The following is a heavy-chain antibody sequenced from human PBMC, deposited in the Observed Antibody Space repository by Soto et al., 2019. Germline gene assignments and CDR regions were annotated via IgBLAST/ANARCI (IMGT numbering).Heavy chain of an antibody. CDR3: ARRQDSSCWFTPEYYYGMDV. CDR1: GNSFTTYW. V-gene: IGHV5-51*01. D-gene: IGHD6-19*01. CDR2: IYPGDSDT. Sequence: GESLKISFKGSGNSFTTYWMGWVLQMHGKALEWMGIIYPGDSDTRYSPSFQGQVTISADKCISTAYLQWSSLKASDTAMYYCARRQDSSCWFTPEYYYGMDVWGQGTTVTVSS. J-gene: IGHJ6*02.